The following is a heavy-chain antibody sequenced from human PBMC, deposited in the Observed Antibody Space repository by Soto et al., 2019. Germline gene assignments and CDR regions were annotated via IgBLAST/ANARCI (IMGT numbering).Heavy chain of an antibody. D-gene: IGHD3-22*01. V-gene: IGHV4-34*01. J-gene: IGHJ4*02. CDR2: INHSGST. CDR3: ALARYYDSSGYVNFDY. Sequence: QVQLQQWGAGLLKPSETLSLTCAVYGGSFSGYYWSWIRQPPGKGLEWIGEINHSGSTNYNPSLKSRVTISVDTSKKQFSLKLSSVTAADTAVYYCALARYYDSSGYVNFDYWGQGTLVTVSS. CDR1: GGSFSGYY.